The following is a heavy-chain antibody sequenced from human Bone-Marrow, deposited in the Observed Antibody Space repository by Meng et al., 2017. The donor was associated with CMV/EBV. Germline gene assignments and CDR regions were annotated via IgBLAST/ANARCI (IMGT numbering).Heavy chain of an antibody. CDR2: IYYSGSN. J-gene: IGHJ4*02. CDR1: STRRGGYY. D-gene: IGHD2-2*02. CDR3: ARGGRYWSRSSCYTFDY. V-gene: IGHV4-31*02. Sequence: STRRGGYYWNWVRPYPGKGLAWIQYIYYSGSNYYNPTIKRRVNISEDPSKNQFSMKLSSVTAADTAVYVCARGGRYWSRSSCYTFDYWGQGTLVTVSS.